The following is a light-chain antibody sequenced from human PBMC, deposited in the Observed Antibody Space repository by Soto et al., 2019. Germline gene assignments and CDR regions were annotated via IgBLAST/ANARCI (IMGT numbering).Light chain of an antibody. CDR1: QSVSSSY. Sequence: EIVLTQSRGTLSLSPGERATLSCRASQSVSSSYLAWYQQKPGQAPRLLIYGASSRATGIPDRFSGSGSGTDFTLTIRRLEPEDFAVYYCQQYGSSPRTFGQGTKVEIK. V-gene: IGKV3-20*01. CDR3: QQYGSSPRT. CDR2: GAS. J-gene: IGKJ1*01.